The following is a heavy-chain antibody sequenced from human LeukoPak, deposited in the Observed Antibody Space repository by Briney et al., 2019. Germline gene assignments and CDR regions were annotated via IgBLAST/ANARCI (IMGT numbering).Heavy chain of an antibody. CDR2: IYYSGST. V-gene: IGHV4-59*01. Sequence: SETLSLTCTVSGGSITSYYWSWIRQPPGNEREWIAYIYYSGSTNYNPSLKSRVAISVDTSKNQFSLKLSSVTAADTAVYYCASYNSGLEYFQHWGQGTLVTVSS. D-gene: IGHD5-12*01. J-gene: IGHJ1*01. CDR3: ASYNSGLEYFQH. CDR1: GGSITSYY.